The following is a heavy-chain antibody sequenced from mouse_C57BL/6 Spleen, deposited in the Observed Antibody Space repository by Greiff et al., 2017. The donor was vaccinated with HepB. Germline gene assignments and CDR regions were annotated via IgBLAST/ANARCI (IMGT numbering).Heavy chain of an antibody. CDR3: ARSNYFYYYAMDY. CDR1: GFSLTSYG. D-gene: IGHD2-5*01. V-gene: IGHV2-6*01. CDR2: IWGVGST. J-gene: IGHJ4*01. Sequence: QVQLQQSGPGLVAPSQSLSITCTVSGFSLTSYGVDWVRQSPGKGLEWLGVIWGVGSTNYNSALKSRLSISKDNSKSQVFLKMNSLQTDDTAMYYCARSNYFYYYAMDYWGQGTSVTVSS.